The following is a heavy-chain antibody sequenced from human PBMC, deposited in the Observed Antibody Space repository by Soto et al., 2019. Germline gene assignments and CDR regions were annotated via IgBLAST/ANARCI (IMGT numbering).Heavy chain of an antibody. CDR3: TTEGYYYDSSGYPPFDY. Sequence: GGSLRLSCAASGFTFSNAWMSWVRQAPGKGLEWVGRIKSKTDGGTTDYAAPVKGRFTISRDDSKNTLYLQMNSLKTEDTAVYYCTTEGYYYDSSGYPPFDYWGQGTMVPVYS. CDR1: GFTFSNAW. V-gene: IGHV3-15*01. J-gene: IGHJ4*02. D-gene: IGHD3-22*01. CDR2: IKSKTDGGTT.